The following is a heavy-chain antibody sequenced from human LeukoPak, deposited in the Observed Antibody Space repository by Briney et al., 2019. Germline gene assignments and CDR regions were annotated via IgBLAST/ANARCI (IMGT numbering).Heavy chain of an antibody. J-gene: IGHJ4*02. CDR1: GGSISSSSYY. CDR3: ARLVGSWYGTNDDY. Sequence: SETLSLTCTVSGGSISSSSYYWGWIRQPPGKGLEWIGSIYYSGSTYYNPSLKSRVTISVDTSKNQFSLKLSSVTAADTAVYYCARLVGSWYGTNDDYWGQGTLVTVSS. D-gene: IGHD6-13*01. CDR2: IYYSGST. V-gene: IGHV4-39*07.